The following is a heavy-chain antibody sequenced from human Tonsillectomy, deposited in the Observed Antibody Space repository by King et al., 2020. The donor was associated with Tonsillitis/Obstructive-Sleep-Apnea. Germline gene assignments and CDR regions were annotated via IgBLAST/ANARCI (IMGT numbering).Heavy chain of an antibody. CDR1: GFTFSSYS. Sequence: VQLVESGGGLVKPGGSLRLSCAASGFTFSSYSMNWVRQAPGKGLEWVSSISSSSIYIYYADSVKGRFTISRDNAKNSLYLQMNSLRAEDTAVYYCARVGGGNNVPTEGYYMDVWGKGTTVTVSS. CDR3: ARVGGGNNVPTEGYYMDV. J-gene: IGHJ6*03. V-gene: IGHV3-21*01. D-gene: IGHD2-8*01. CDR2: ISSSSIYI.